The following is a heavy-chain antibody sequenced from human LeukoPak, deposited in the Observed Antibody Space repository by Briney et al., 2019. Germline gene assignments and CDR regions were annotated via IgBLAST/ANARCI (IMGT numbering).Heavy chain of an antibody. Sequence: GGSLRLSCAASGFTFIRHGMHWVRQAPGKGLEWVANINQDGSEKYYVDSVKGRFTISKDNAKNSLYLQMNSLRAEDTAVYYCARDENWGQGTLVTVSS. CDR2: INQDGSEK. CDR1: GFTFIRHG. CDR3: ARDEN. J-gene: IGHJ4*02. V-gene: IGHV3-7*01.